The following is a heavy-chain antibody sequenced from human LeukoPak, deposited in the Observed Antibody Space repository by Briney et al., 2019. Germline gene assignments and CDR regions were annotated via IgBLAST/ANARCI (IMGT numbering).Heavy chain of an antibody. CDR2: INHSGST. CDR1: GGSISGYY. Sequence: SETLSLTCTVSGGSISGYYWSWIRQPPGKGLEWIGEINHSGSTNYNPSLKSRVAISVDTSKNQFSLKLSSVTAADTAVYYCARGGGSTPYYFDYWGQGTLVTVSS. D-gene: IGHD2-2*01. V-gene: IGHV4-34*01. CDR3: ARGGGSTPYYFDY. J-gene: IGHJ4*02.